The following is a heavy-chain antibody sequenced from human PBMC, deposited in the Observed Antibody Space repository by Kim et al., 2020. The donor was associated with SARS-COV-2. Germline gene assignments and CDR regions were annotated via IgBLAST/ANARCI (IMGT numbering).Heavy chain of an antibody. Sequence: GGSLRLSCTASGFTFGDYAMSWFRQAPGKGLEWVGFIRSKAYGGTTEYAASVKDRFTNSRDDSKSIAYLQMNSLKTEDTAVYYCTRVTGAYCGGDCYPGAFDIWGQGTMVTVSS. J-gene: IGHJ3*02. D-gene: IGHD2-21*02. CDR3: TRVTGAYCGGDCYPGAFDI. V-gene: IGHV3-49*03. CDR2: IRSKAYGGTT. CDR1: GFTFGDYA.